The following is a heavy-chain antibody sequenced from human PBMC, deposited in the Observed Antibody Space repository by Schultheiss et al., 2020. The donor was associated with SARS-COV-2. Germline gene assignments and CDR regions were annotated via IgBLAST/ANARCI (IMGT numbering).Heavy chain of an antibody. J-gene: IGHJ6*02. CDR2: ISSSSSTI. V-gene: IGHV3-48*02. CDR1: GFTFSSYA. CDR3: ARDSGQTYYDFWSGYSDSYYYYGMDV. D-gene: IGHD3-3*01. Sequence: GESLKISCAASGFTFSSYAMSWVRQAPGKGLEWVSYISSSSSTIYYADSVKGRFTISRDNAKNSLYLQMNSLRDEDTAVYYCARDSGQTYYDFWSGYSDSYYYYGMDVWGQGTTVTVSS.